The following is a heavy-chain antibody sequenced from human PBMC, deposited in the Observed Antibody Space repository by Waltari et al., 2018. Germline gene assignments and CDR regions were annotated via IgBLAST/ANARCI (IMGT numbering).Heavy chain of an antibody. CDR1: GYTFTSYA. J-gene: IGHJ3*02. CDR2: IKAGNGNT. D-gene: IGHD3-16*01. Sequence: QVQLVQSGAEVKKPGASVKVSCKASGYTFTSYAMHWVRQAPGQRLEWMGWIKAGNGNTKYSQKFQGRGTITRDTAASTAYMELRSLRSEDTAVYYWARVEGAAGLDIWGQGTMVTVSS. V-gene: IGHV1-3*01. CDR3: ARVEGAAGLDI.